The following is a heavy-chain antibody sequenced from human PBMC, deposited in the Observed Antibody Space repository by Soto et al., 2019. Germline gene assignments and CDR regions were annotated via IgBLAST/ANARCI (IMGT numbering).Heavy chain of an antibody. CDR1: GASIGSGGW. Sequence: SETVSLTCAVSGASIGSGGWWSWVRQPPGKGLEWIAEIFHDGNTNYSPSLKSRVTISVDKSQNQFSLNVYSVTAADTAVYYCARHEGWTGPDQWGQGPLVTVSS. J-gene: IGHJ5*02. D-gene: IGHD2-8*02. CDR2: IFHDGNT. V-gene: IGHV4-4*02. CDR3: ARHEGWTGPDQ.